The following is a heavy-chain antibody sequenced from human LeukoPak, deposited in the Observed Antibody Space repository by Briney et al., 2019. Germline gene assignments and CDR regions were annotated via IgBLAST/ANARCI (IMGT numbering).Heavy chain of an antibody. CDR3: ASTPHYSNYGESCNWFDP. CDR1: GGSISSYY. J-gene: IGHJ5*02. V-gene: IGHV4-59*01. Sequence: SETLSLTCTVSGGSISSYYWSWIRQPPGKGLEWIGYIYYSGSTNYNPSLKSRVTISVDTSKNQFSLKLSSVTAADTAVYYCASTPHYSNYGESCNWFDPWGQGTLVTVSS. CDR2: IYYSGST. D-gene: IGHD4-11*01.